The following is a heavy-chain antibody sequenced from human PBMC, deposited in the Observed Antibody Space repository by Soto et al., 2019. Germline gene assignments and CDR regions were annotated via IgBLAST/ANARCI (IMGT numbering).Heavy chain of an antibody. CDR3: ATTRGLAVGGSFDY. V-gene: IGHV4-39*01. CDR2: FYDGNT. Sequence: SETLSLTCIVSGGSITRRSSYWAWTRQPPGKGLEWVGTFYDGNTYHNPSLRSRITIAVDTSKNQFSLKLNSVAAADTAFYYCATTRGLAVGGSFDYWGQGMLVTVSS. J-gene: IGHJ4*02. D-gene: IGHD3-10*01. CDR1: GGSITRRSSY.